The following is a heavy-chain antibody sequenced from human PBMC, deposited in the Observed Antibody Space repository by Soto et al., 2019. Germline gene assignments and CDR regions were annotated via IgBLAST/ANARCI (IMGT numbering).Heavy chain of an antibody. CDR1: GGSISSYY. Sequence: SETLSLTCTVSGGSISSYYWSWIRQPPGKGLEWIGYIYYSGSTNYNPSLKSRVTISVDTSKNQFSLKLSSVTAADTAVYYCAREASSSWWFDPWGQGTLVTVSS. V-gene: IGHV4-59*01. D-gene: IGHD6-6*01. CDR2: IYYSGST. J-gene: IGHJ5*02. CDR3: AREASSSWWFDP.